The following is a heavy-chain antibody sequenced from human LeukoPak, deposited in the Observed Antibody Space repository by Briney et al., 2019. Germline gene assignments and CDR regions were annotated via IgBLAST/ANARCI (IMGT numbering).Heavy chain of an antibody. CDR2: ISSSSSTI. CDR1: GFTFSTYS. Sequence: GGSLRLSCAASGFTFSTYSMNWVRQAPGKGLEWVSYISSSSSTIYYADSVKGRFTISRDNAKNSLYLQMNSLRAEDTAVYYCARPPGYHYYYYMDVWGKGTTVTVSS. J-gene: IGHJ6*03. CDR3: ARPPGYHYYYYMDV. V-gene: IGHV3-48*01.